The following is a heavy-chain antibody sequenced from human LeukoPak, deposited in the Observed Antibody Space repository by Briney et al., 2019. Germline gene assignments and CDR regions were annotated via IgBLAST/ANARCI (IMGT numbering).Heavy chain of an antibody. Sequence: SETLSLTCTVSGGSISSYYWSWIRQPPGKGLEWMGYIYYSGSTNYNPSLKSRVTISVDTSKNQFSLKLSSVTAADTAVYYCARDDSGYDRWGYFDYWGQGTLVTVSS. CDR1: GGSISSYY. V-gene: IGHV4-59*01. CDR2: IYYSGST. CDR3: ARDDSGYDRWGYFDY. D-gene: IGHD5-12*01. J-gene: IGHJ4*02.